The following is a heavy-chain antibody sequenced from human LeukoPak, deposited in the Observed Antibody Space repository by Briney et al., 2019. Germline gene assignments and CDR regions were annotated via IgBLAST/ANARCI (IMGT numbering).Heavy chain of an antibody. CDR3: ASGLPPGITDY. CDR2: IYSGGST. Sequence: SGGSLRLSCAASGFTVSSNYMTWVRQAPGKGLEWVSVIYSGGSTYYADSVKGRFTISRDDSKNALYLQMNSLRAEDTAVYYCASGLPPGITDYWGQGTLVTVSS. J-gene: IGHJ4*02. CDR1: GFTVSSNY. V-gene: IGHV3-53*01. D-gene: IGHD1-14*01.